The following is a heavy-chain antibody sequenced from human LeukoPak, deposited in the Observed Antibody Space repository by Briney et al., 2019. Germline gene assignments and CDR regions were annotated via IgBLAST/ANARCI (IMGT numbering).Heavy chain of an antibody. D-gene: IGHD2-15*01. CDR1: GYTLTELS. V-gene: IGHV1-24*01. CDR2: FDPEDGET. CDR3: AREYCSGGSCSFRTYNWFDP. J-gene: IGHJ5*02. Sequence: ASVKVSCKVSGYTLTELSMHWVRQAPGKGLEWMGGFDPEDGETIYAQKFQGRVSMTEDTSTDTAYMELSSLSSDGTAVYYCAREYCSGGSCSFRTYNWFDPWGQGTLVTVSS.